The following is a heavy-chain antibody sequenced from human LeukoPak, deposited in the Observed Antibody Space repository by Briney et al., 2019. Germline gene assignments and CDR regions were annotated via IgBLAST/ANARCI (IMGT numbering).Heavy chain of an antibody. Sequence: ASVKVSCKASGYTFTGYYMHWVRQAPGQGLEWMGWINPNSGGTNYAQKLQGRVTMTTDTSTSTAYMELRSLRSDDTAVYYCARDRAAVVVVAATTNPYYYYGMDVWGQGTTVTVSS. D-gene: IGHD2-15*01. CDR2: INPNSGGT. V-gene: IGHV1-2*02. J-gene: IGHJ6*02. CDR3: ARDRAAVVVVAATTNPYYYYGMDV. CDR1: GYTFTGYY.